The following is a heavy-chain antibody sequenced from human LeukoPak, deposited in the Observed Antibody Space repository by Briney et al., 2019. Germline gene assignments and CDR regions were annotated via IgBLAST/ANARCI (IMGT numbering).Heavy chain of an antibody. CDR3: ARDSLPMAVTGPFDH. V-gene: IGHV3-33*01. D-gene: IGHD6-19*01. Sequence: GRSLRLSCAASGFNFSNGMHWVRQAPGKGLEWVTSIWFDGSNIHYADSVKGRVIISRDNAKSALYLQMNSLRAEDTAIYYCARDSLPMAVTGPFDHWGQGALVTVSS. J-gene: IGHJ4*02. CDR1: GFNFSNG. CDR2: IWFDGSNI.